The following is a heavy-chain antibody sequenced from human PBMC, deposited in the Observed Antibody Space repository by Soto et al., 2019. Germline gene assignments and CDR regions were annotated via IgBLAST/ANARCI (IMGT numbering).Heavy chain of an antibody. V-gene: IGHV1-2*04. CDR1: GYTFTGYY. D-gene: IGHD4-4*01. CDR2: INPNSGGT. CDR3: ARWATVTSYYYYMHV. J-gene: IGHJ6*03. Sequence: ASVKVSCKASGYTFTGYYMHWVRQAPGQGLEWMGWINPNSGGTNYAQKFQGWVTMTRDTSISTAYMELSRLRSDDTAVYYCARWATVTSYYYYMHVWGKGSTVTVSS.